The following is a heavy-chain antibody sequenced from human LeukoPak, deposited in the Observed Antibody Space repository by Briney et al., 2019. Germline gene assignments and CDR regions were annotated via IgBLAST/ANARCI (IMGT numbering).Heavy chain of an antibody. Sequence: GGSLRLSCAVSGFTFSSHWMHWVRQAPGEGLVWVSRINRDGSGTSYADSVKGRFTISRDNAKNTLYLQMNNLRGEDTAVYYCARAGGGLQSYGFDIWGQGTKVTVSS. D-gene: IGHD5-24*01. CDR2: INRDGSGT. V-gene: IGHV3-74*01. J-gene: IGHJ3*02. CDR1: GFTFSSHW. CDR3: ARAGGGLQSYGFDI.